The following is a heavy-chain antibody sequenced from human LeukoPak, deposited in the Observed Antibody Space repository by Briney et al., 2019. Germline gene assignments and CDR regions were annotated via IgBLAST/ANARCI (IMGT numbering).Heavy chain of an antibody. CDR1: GGTFSSYA. CDR3: ARKGYCSSTSCPPFEYYYYYMDV. D-gene: IGHD2-2*01. Sequence: GASVKVSCKASGGTFSSYAISWVRQAPGQGLEWMGGIIPIFGTANYAQKFQGRVTITADESTSTAYMELSSLRSEDTAVYYCARKGYCSSTSCPPFEYYYYYMDVWGKGTTVTVSS. CDR2: IIPIFGTA. V-gene: IGHV1-69*13. J-gene: IGHJ6*03.